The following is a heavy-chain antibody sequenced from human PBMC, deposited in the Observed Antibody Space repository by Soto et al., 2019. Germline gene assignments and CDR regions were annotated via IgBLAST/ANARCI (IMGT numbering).Heavy chain of an antibody. V-gene: IGHV4-34*01. CDR1: GGSLSGYY. Sequence: QVQLQQWGAGLLKPSETLSLNCAVNGGSLSGYYWSWIRQPPGKGLEWIGEIKDGGRTNYSPSLKRRATISSDTYNTPFSLRLYSVTAADTGVYYCARGQEGVVATHWDQGTLVTVSS. CDR2: IKDGGRT. J-gene: IGHJ4*02. CDR3: ARGQEGVVATH. D-gene: IGHD5-12*01.